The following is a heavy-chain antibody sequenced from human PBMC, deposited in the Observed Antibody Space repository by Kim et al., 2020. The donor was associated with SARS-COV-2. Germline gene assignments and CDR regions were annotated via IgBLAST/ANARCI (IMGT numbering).Heavy chain of an antibody. D-gene: IGHD4-4*01. CDR3: AKRLQQDVGIGMHV. CDR2: ISGRGVST. J-gene: IGHJ6*02. Sequence: GGSLRLSCAASGFRFRSYGMGWVRQAPGKGLEWVSAISGRGVSTDYGDSVNGRFTISRDNSNNTVFLQMNNLRAEDTATYYCAKRLQQDVGIGMHVWGQGNTVTVSS. V-gene: IGHV3-23*01. CDR1: GFRFRSYG.